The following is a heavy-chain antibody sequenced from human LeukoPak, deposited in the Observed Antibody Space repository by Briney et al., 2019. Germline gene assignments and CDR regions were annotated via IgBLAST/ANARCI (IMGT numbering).Heavy chain of an antibody. V-gene: IGHV3-23*01. CDR3: ANDRREGYPRDALDV. D-gene: IGHD2-15*01. Sequence: GGSLRLSCAASGFTFSNYAMSWVRQAPGKGLEWVSSIKSSGSTTHYGDAVKGRFTISRDNSENRVYLQMNSLRAEDTAFYYCANDRREGYPRDALDVWGQGTAVTVSS. CDR2: IKSSGSTT. J-gene: IGHJ3*01. CDR1: GFTFSNYA.